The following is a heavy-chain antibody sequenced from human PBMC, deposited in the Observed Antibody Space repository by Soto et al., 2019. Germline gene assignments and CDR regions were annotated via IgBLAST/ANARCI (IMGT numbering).Heavy chain of an antibody. CDR2: VSAYNGHT. Sequence: QVLLVQSGAEVKKPGASVKVSCKASGYTFNSYGVSWVRQAPGQGLAWMGWVSAYNGHTKSSQNLQGRVTMTIDTTTSSAYLEVRSLRSDDTAIYYCARYISSGQLPVYFDQWCQGRLVTGSS. CDR1: GYTFNSYG. J-gene: IGHJ4*02. V-gene: IGHV1-18*01. D-gene: IGHD5-12*01. CDR3: ARYISSGQLPVYFDQ.